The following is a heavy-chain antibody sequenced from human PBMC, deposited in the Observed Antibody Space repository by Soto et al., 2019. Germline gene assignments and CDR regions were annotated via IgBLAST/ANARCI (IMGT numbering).Heavy chain of an antibody. Sequence: GGSLRLSCAASGFTFSSYSMTWVRQAPGKGLEWVANINQDGSQKHYVDSVKGRFTISRDNAKNSLYLQMNSLRAEDTAVYYCAGGYGSGSYYVFPPDYWGQGTLVTVSS. CDR1: GFTFSSYS. V-gene: IGHV3-7*04. D-gene: IGHD3-10*01. J-gene: IGHJ4*02. CDR2: INQDGSQK. CDR3: AGGYGSGSYYVFPPDY.